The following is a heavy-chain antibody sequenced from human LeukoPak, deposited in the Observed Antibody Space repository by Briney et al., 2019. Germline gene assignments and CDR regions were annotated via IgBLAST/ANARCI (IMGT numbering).Heavy chain of an antibody. Sequence: GGSLRLSCAASGFTFSSYGTPWVRQAPGKGLEWVAVIWYDGSNKYYADSVKGRFTISRDNSKNTLYLQMNSLRAEDTAVYYCARDSYYDFWSGYGYYYGMDVWGQGTTVTVSS. D-gene: IGHD3-3*01. J-gene: IGHJ6*02. CDR1: GFTFSSYG. CDR2: IWYDGSNK. V-gene: IGHV3-33*08. CDR3: ARDSYYDFWSGYGYYYGMDV.